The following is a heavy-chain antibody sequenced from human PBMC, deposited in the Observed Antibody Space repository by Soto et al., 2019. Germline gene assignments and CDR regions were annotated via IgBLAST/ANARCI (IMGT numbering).Heavy chain of an antibody. Sequence: GASVKVSCKASGYTFTTHAMHWVRQAPGQSLEWMGWINGGTGQTKHSERLQGRVNITRDTSASTAYMGLSSLRSEDTAANYCPRGKGMEDNYYYYGLDICGQGTTVTVSS. CDR3: PRGKGMEDNYYYYGLDI. V-gene: IGHV1-3*01. D-gene: IGHD1-1*01. CDR1: GYTFTTHA. J-gene: IGHJ6*02. CDR2: INGGTGQT.